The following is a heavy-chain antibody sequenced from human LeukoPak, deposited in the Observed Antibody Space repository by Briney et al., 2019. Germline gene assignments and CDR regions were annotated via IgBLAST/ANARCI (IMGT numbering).Heavy chain of an antibody. CDR2: ISAYNGNT. CDR3: ARVYYDYVWGSYRPRGNYFDY. CDR1: GYTFTSYG. J-gene: IGHJ4*02. D-gene: IGHD3-16*02. V-gene: IGHV1-18*01. Sequence: ASVKVSCKASGYTFTSYGISWVRQAPGQGLEWMGWISAYNGNTNYAQKLQGRVTMTTDTSTSTAYMELRSLRSDDTAVYYCARVYYDYVWGSYRPRGNYFDYWGQGTLVTVSS.